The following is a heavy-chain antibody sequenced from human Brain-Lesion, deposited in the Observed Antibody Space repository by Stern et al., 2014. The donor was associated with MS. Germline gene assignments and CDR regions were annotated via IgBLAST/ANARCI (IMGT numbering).Heavy chain of an antibody. Sequence: VQLEESGPGLVKPSQTLSLSCTVSGGSISSGGYYWSWIRQPAGKGLEWIGRIFNSGSTRYNPSLQSRVTISIDTSKTQFSLRLNSMTAADTAVYYCARGRVVPGFQYYATDVWGQGTTVIVSS. V-gene: IGHV4-61*02. J-gene: IGHJ6*02. CDR2: IFNSGST. CDR1: GGSISSGGYY. D-gene: IGHD2-2*01. CDR3: ARGRVVPGFQYYATDV.